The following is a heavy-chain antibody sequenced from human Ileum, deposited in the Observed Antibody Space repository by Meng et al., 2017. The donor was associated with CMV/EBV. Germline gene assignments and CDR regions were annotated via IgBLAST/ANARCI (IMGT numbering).Heavy chain of an antibody. Sequence: SETLSLTCAVYGGSFSGYYWSWIRQPPGKGLEWIGEINHSGSTNYNPSLKSRVTISVDTSKNQFSLKLSSVTAADTAVYYCARRRRGSSSGSGEYFDYWGQGTRVTGAS. J-gene: IGHJ4*02. D-gene: IGHD6-6*01. CDR1: GGSFSGYY. CDR3: ARRRRGSSSGSGEYFDY. CDR2: INHSGST. V-gene: IGHV4-34*01.